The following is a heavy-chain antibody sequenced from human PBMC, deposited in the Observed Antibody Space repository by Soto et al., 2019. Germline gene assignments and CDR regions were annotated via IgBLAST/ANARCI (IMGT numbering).Heavy chain of an antibody. CDR3: ERVDIVVVPAALYDFWCGYGERIWYYYYYVDV. J-gene: IGHJ6*03. D-gene: IGHD2-2*03. Sequence: GGSLRLSCAASGFTFSSYWMSWVRQAPGKGLEWVANIKQDGSEKYYVDSVKGRFTISRDNATNSLYLQMNSVREEDTAVYYCERVDIVVVPAALYDFWCGYGERIWYYYYYVDVWGKGTMVTVSS. V-gene: IGHV3-7*01. CDR1: GFTFSSYW. CDR2: IKQDGSEK.